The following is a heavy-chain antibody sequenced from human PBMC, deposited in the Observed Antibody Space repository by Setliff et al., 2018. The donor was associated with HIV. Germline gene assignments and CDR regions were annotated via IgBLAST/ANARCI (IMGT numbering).Heavy chain of an antibody. CDR3: ARDCRVGWVFTYGMDV. CDR1: GFTFSSYA. D-gene: IGHD6-13*01. J-gene: IGHJ6*02. V-gene: IGHV3-23*01. Sequence: GGSLRLSCAASGFTFSSYAMSWVRQAPGMGLEWVSAISGSGGSTYYADSLKGRFTISRDNARNSLYLQMNSLRPEDTAVYYCARDCRVGWVFTYGMDVWGQGTLVTVSS. CDR2: ISGSGGST.